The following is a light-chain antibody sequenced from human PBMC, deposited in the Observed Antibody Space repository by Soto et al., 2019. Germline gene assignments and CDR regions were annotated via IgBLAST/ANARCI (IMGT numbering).Light chain of an antibody. J-gene: IGKJ5*01. CDR3: QQYATSSWT. CDR1: QSVSSNH. CDR2: GGS. Sequence: EIVLTQSPDTLSLSPGERATLYCRASQSVSSNHLAWYQQKPGQAPRLLIYGGSSRATGIPDRFSGSGSGTDFTLTISRLDPEDFGVYYCQQYATSSWTFGQGTRLEIK. V-gene: IGKV3-20*01.